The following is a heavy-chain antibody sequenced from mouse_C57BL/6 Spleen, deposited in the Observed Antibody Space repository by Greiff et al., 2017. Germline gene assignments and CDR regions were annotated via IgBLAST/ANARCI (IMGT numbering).Heavy chain of an antibody. CDR3: ARKELGMFAY. CDR2: IDPSDSYT. V-gene: IGHV1-50*01. J-gene: IGHJ3*01. CDR1: GYTFTSYW. Sequence: VQLQQPGAELVKPGASVKLSCKASGYTFTSYWMQWVKQRPGQGLEWIGEIDPSDSYTNYNQKFKGKATLTVDTSSSTAYMQLSSLTSEDSAVYYCARKELGMFAYWGQGALVTVSA. D-gene: IGHD4-1*01.